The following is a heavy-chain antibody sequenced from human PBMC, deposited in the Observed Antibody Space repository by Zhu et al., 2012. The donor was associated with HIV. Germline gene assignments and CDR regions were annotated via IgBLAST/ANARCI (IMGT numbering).Heavy chain of an antibody. Sequence: EVQLVESGGGLVKPGGSLRLSCAASGFTFSSYSMNWVRQAPGKGLEWVSSISSTSSYIYYADSVKGRFTISRVNAENSLYLQMNSLRVEDTAVYYCARASYGDQPRWGQGTLVTVSS. CDR2: ISSTSSYI. V-gene: IGHV3-21*03. CDR3: ARASYGDQPR. D-gene: IGHD4-17*01. J-gene: IGHJ4*02. CDR1: GFTFSSYS.